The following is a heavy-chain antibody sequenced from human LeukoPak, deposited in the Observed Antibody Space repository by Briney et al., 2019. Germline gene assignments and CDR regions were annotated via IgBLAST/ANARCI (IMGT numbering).Heavy chain of an antibody. CDR2: IYYSGST. CDR1: GGSLTSGDYY. J-gene: IGHJ4*02. Sequence: SQTLSLTCTVFGGSLTSGDYYWSWIRQPPGKGLEWIGYIYYSGSTHSNPSLKSRVTISVDTSKNQFSLNLSSVTAADTAVYYCARAYFRGYYFDSWGQGTLVTVSS. V-gene: IGHV4-30-4*01. D-gene: IGHD3-16*01. CDR3: ARAYFRGYYFDS.